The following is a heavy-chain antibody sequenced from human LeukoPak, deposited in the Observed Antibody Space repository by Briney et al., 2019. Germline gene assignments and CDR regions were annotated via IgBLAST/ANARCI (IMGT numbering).Heavy chain of an antibody. V-gene: IGHV3-21*01. CDR1: GFTFSSYT. CDR3: ARSFFQWNYGSCLDS. Sequence: KPGGSLRLSCAASGFTFSSYTMNWVRQAPGKGLEWVSSITSSSSYIYYADSVKGRFTISRDNSRSILYLQMNSLRPEDTAVYSCARSFFQWNYGSCLDSWGQGTLVTVSS. J-gene: IGHJ4*02. CDR2: ITSSSSYI. D-gene: IGHD1-7*01.